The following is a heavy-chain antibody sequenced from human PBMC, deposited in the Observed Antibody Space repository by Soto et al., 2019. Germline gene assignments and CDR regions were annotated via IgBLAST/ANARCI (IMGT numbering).Heavy chain of an antibody. Sequence: SVKVYCTASGGTFSIYAISWLRQAPGQGLEWMGGIIPIFGTANYAQKFQGRVTITADESTSTAYMELSSLRSEDTAVYYCAVSARLCGSPEGWVVPWG. V-gene: IGHV1-69*13. J-gene: IGHJ5*02. CDR3: AVSARLCGSPEGWVVP. CDR1: GGTFSIYA. CDR2: IIPIFGTA. D-gene: IGHD3-10*01.